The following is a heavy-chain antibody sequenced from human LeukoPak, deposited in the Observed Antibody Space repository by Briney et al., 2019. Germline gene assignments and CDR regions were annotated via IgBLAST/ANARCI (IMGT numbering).Heavy chain of an antibody. CDR1: GFTFTNAW. Sequence: PGGSLRLSCAASGFTFTNAWMSWVRQAPGKGLEWVGRIKSKTDGGTTDYAAPVKGRFTISRDDSKNTLYLQMNSLKTEDTAMYYCTTENIRELLHYFDYWGQGTLVTVSS. J-gene: IGHJ4*02. V-gene: IGHV3-15*01. CDR3: TTENIRELLHYFDY. D-gene: IGHD1-26*01. CDR2: IKSKTDGGTT.